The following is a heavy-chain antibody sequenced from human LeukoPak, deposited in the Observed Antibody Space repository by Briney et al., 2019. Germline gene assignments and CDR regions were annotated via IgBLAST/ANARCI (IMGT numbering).Heavy chain of an antibody. CDR1: GFTFSSYA. CDR3: AAFPYYYDSSGYYYQLGDFDY. CDR2: ISGSGGST. D-gene: IGHD3-22*01. J-gene: IGHJ4*02. V-gene: IGHV3-23*01. Sequence: PGGSLRLSCAASGFTFSSYAMSWVRQAPGKGLEWVSAISGSGGSTYYADSVKGRFTISRDNSKNTLYLQMNSLRAEDTAVYYCAAFPYYYDSSGYYYQLGDFDYWGQGTLVTVSS.